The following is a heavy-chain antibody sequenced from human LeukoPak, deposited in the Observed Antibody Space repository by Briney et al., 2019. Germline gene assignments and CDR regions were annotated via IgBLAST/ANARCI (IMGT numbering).Heavy chain of an antibody. V-gene: IGHV3-21*04. J-gene: IGHJ4*02. Sequence: GGSLRLSCAASGFTFSNYKMNWVRQAPGKGLEWVSSISSTSTYINYADSVKGRFTISRDNAKKSLYLQMNSLRAEDTAVYYCARKGTVSGSYCGYWGQGTLVTVSS. CDR1: GFTFSNYK. D-gene: IGHD1-26*01. CDR3: ARKGTVSGSYCGY. CDR2: ISSTSTYI.